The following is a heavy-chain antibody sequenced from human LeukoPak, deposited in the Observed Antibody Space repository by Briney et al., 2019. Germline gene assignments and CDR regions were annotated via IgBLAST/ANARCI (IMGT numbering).Heavy chain of an antibody. CDR2: ISYDGSNK. D-gene: IGHD2-15*01. Sequence: GGSLRLSCAASGFTFSSYAMHWVRQAPGKGLEWVAVISYDGSNKYYADSVKGRFTISRDNSKNTLYLQMNSLRAEDTAVYYCARDLEDIVVVVAANGAFDIWGQGTMVTVSS. CDR3: ARDLEDIVVVVAANGAFDI. V-gene: IGHV3-30*04. J-gene: IGHJ3*02. CDR1: GFTFSSYA.